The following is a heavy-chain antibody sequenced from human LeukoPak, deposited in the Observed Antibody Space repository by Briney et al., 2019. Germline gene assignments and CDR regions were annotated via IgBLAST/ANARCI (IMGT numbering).Heavy chain of an antibody. D-gene: IGHD6-13*01. CDR1: GFTFSNAW. CDR2: IKSKTDGGTT. V-gene: IGHV3-15*01. CDR3: TTDQVGSSWPYYFAY. J-gene: IGHJ4*02. Sequence: GGSLRLSCAASGFTFSNAWMSWVRQAPGKGLEWVGRIKSKTDGGTTDYAAPVKGRFTISRDDSKNTLYLQMNSLKTEDTAVYYCTTDQVGSSWPYYFAYWGQGTLVTVSS.